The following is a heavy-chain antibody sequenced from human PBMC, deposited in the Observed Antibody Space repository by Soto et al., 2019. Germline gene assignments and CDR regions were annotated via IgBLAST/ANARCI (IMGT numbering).Heavy chain of an antibody. J-gene: IGHJ4*02. CDR1: GFTVSSNY. V-gene: IGHV3-66*01. Sequence: EGSLRLSCAASGFTVSSNYMSWVRQAPGKGLEWVSVIYSGGSTYYADSVKGRFTISRDNSKNTLYLQMNSLRAEDTAVYYCARDRPLSRIAAAGTGYWGQGTLVTVSS. CDR2: IYSGGST. D-gene: IGHD6-13*01. CDR3: ARDRPLSRIAAAGTGY.